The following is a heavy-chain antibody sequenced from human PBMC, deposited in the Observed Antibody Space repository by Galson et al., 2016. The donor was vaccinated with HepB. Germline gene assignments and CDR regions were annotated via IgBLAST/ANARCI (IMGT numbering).Heavy chain of an antibody. CDR1: GDSIDSTSHY. CDR2: VFATGST. V-gene: IGHV4-61*02. J-gene: IGHJ4*02. CDR3: ARDRGWGSVKYFDY. D-gene: IGHD2-21*01. Sequence: TLSLTCTVPGDSIDSTSHYWSWLRQPAGKGLEWIGRVFATGSTSFNPSLKSRVTLSVDTSQNHFSLTLSAVTAADTAVYYCARDRGWGSVKYFDYWGQGILVTVSS.